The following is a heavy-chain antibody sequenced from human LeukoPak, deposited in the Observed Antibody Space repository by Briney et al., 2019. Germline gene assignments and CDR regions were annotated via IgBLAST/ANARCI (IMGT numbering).Heavy chain of an antibody. D-gene: IGHD3-16*01. V-gene: IGHV4-61*02. Sequence: SPSQTLSLTCTVSGDSITNGGYYWSWVRQPAGRGLEWIGRVYLSGSTNYNPSLKSRVAMSFDASKRQFFLQLSSVTAADTAVYYCAREVAVGGLIDNWGQGTLVAVSS. J-gene: IGHJ4*02. CDR2: VYLSGST. CDR3: AREVAVGGLIDN. CDR1: GDSITNGGYY.